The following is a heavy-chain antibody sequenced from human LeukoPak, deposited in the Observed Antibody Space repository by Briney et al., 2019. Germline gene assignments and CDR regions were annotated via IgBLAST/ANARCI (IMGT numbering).Heavy chain of an antibody. D-gene: IGHD6-6*01. V-gene: IGHV3-48*03. J-gene: IGHJ6*02. CDR2: ISHSGSTI. Sequence: GGSLRLSCGASGFTFSSYEMNWVRQPPGKGLEWVSYISHSGSTIYYADSVKGRFTISRHNSKNTLYLQMNSLRAEDTAVYYCARDFVSSSHYYGMDVWGQGTTVTVSS. CDR3: ARDFVSSSHYYGMDV. CDR1: GFTFSSYE.